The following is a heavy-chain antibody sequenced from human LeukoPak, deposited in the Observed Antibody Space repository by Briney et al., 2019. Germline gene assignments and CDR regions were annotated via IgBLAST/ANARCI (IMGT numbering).Heavy chain of an antibody. Sequence: ASVRVSCKASGYTFTTYDINWVRQATGQGLEWMGWRNPNSGNTGYAQKFQGRVTMTSNTSISTAYMELSSLRSEDTAVYYSTRNGQQLRYFQHWGQGTLVTVSS. V-gene: IGHV1-8*01. CDR2: RNPNSGNT. J-gene: IGHJ1*01. CDR1: GYTFTTYD. CDR3: TRNGQQLRYFQH. D-gene: IGHD6-13*01.